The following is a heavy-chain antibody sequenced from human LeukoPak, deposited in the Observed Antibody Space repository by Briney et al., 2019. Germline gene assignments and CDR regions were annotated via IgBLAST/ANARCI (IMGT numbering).Heavy chain of an antibody. CDR3: ARSQESRYSYGYV. D-gene: IGHD5-18*01. V-gene: IGHV4-34*01. CDR1: GGSFSGYH. CDR2: INHSGST. J-gene: IGHJ4*02. Sequence: SETLSLTCAVYGGSFSGYHWSWIRQPPGKGLEWIGEINHSGSTNYNPSLKSRVTISVDTSKNQFSLKLSSVTAADTAVYYCARSQESRYSYGYVWGQGTLVTVSS.